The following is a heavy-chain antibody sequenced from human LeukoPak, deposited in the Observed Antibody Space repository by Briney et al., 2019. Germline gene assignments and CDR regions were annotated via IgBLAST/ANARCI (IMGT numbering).Heavy chain of an antibody. CDR3: AKHMRATNTYSFFGLDV. D-gene: IGHD1-26*01. CDR2: INWNGGGT. V-gene: IGHV3-9*01. CDR1: GYTFKDYG. J-gene: IGHJ6*02. Sequence: GRSLRLSCAATGYTFKDYGMHWVRQPPGKGLEWVSSINWNGGGTDYADSVKGRFTISRDNAKNSLYLQLSSLRPEDTALYYCAKHMRATNTYSFFGLDVWGQGTTVTVSS.